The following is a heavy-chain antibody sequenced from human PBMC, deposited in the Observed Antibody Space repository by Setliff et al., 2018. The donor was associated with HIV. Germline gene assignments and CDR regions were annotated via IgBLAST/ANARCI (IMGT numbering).Heavy chain of an antibody. J-gene: IGHJ4*02. D-gene: IGHD5-18*01. CDR3: ARDDSANTDLDF. CDR2: INTNNGSP. V-gene: IGHV7-4-1*01. Sequence: ASVKVSCKASGYTFTDYGINWVRQAPGQGLEWMGWINTNNGSPTYAQGFTGRFVFSSDTSVRTAYLQIVGLKAEDTAVYFCARDDSANTDLDFWGPGTLVTVSS. CDR1: GYTFTDYG.